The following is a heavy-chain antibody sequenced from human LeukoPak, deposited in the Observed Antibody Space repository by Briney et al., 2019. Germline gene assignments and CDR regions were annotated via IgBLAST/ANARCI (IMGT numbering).Heavy chain of an antibody. J-gene: IGHJ5*02. V-gene: IGHV1-8*02. Sequence: GASVKVSCKASGYTFTSYDINWVRQATGQGLEWMGWMNPNSGNTGYAQKFQGRVTMTRDTSISTAYMELSRLRSDDTAVYYCARDLSSTWRNNWFDPWGQGTLVTVSS. CDR1: GYTFTSYD. CDR3: ARDLSSTWRNNWFDP. CDR2: MNPNSGNT. D-gene: IGHD6-13*01.